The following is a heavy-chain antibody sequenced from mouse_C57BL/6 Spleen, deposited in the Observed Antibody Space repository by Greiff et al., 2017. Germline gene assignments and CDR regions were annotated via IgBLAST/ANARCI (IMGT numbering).Heavy chain of an antibody. J-gene: IGHJ4*01. Sequence: DVKLVESGGDLVKPGGSLKLSCAASGFTFSSYGMSWVRQTPDKRLEWVATISSGGSYTYYPDSVKGRFTISRDNAKNTLYLQMSSLKSEDTAMYYCARHGDGNYDAMDYWGQGTSVTVSS. CDR1: GFTFSSYG. D-gene: IGHD2-1*01. V-gene: IGHV5-6*02. CDR3: ARHGDGNYDAMDY. CDR2: ISSGGSYT.